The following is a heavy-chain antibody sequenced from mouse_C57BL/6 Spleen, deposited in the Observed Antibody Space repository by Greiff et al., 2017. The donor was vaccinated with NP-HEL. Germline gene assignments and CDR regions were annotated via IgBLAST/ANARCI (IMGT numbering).Heavy chain of an antibody. CDR3: ASYGNYAAMDY. D-gene: IGHD2-1*01. CDR1: GFTFSDYG. J-gene: IGHJ4*01. CDR2: ISSGSSTI. V-gene: IGHV5-17*01. Sequence: EVMLVESGGGLVKPGGSLKLSCAASGFTFSDYGMHWVRQAPEKGLEWVAYISSGSSTIYYADTVKGRFTFSRDNAKNTLFLQMTSLRSEDTAMYYCASYGNYAAMDYWGQGTSVTVSS.